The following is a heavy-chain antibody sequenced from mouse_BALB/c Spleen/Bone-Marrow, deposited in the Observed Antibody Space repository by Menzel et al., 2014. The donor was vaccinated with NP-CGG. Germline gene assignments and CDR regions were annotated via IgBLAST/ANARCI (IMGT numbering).Heavy chain of an antibody. V-gene: IGHV5-12-2*01. CDR2: ISNGGGST. J-gene: IGHJ3*01. CDR3: ARQSYEGFAY. CDR1: GFTFSSYT. Sequence: EVQVVESGGNLVQPGGSLKLSCAASGFTFSSYTMSWVRQTPEKRLEWVAYISNGGGSTYYPDTVKGRFTISRDNATNPLYLQMSSLKSEDTAMYYCARQSYEGFAYWGQGTLVTVSA. D-gene: IGHD2-3*01.